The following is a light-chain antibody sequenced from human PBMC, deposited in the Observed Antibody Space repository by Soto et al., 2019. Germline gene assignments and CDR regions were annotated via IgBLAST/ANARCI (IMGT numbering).Light chain of an antibody. Sequence: EIVLTQSPGTLSLSPGERATLSCRASQSVSSSYLAWHQQKPGQAPRLLMYGASNRAAGIPDRFSGSGSGTDFTLTISRLEPEDFGVYYCQKYGGSPPYTFGQGTKLEI. CDR2: GAS. CDR3: QKYGGSPPYT. V-gene: IGKV3-20*01. J-gene: IGKJ2*01. CDR1: QSVSSSY.